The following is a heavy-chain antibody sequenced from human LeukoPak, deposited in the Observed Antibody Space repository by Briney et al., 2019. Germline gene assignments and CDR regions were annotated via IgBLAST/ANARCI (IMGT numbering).Heavy chain of an antibody. J-gene: IGHJ4*02. CDR2: ISSSSSTI. D-gene: IGHD6-13*01. Sequence: PGGSLRLSCAASGFTFSSYSMNWVRQAPGKGLEWVSYISSSSSTIYYADSVKGRFTISRDNAKNSLYLQMNSLRAEDTAVYYCAGKQQLVRSPPTDWGQGTLVTVSS. CDR3: AGKQQLVRSPPTD. CDR1: GFTFSSYS. V-gene: IGHV3-48*01.